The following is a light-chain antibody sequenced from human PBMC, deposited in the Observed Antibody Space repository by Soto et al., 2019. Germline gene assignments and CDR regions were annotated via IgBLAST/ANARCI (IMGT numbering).Light chain of an antibody. V-gene: IGKV3-20*01. Sequence: DIVLTQSPGTLSLSPGERAALSCRASQSVSTSYLAWYQQKPGQAPRLLIYGASNRATGIPDRFSGSGSGTDFTLTISRLEPEDSAVYYCQQYDNSPQTFGQGTKVDIK. CDR1: QSVSTSY. J-gene: IGKJ1*01. CDR3: QQYDNSPQT. CDR2: GAS.